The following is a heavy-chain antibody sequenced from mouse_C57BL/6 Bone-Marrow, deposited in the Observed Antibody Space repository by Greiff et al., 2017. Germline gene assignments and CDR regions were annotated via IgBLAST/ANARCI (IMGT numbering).Heavy chain of an antibody. D-gene: IGHD2-3*01. CDR3: TRRGDGYPYAMDY. CDR1: GYTFTDYE. V-gene: IGHV1-15*01. J-gene: IGHJ4*01. Sequence: QVQLQQSGAELVRPGASVTLSCKASGYTFTDYEMHWVKQTPVHGLEWIGAIDPETGGTAYNQKFKGKAILTADKSSSTAYMELRSLTSEDSAVYYCTRRGDGYPYAMDYWGQGTSVTVSS. CDR2: IDPETGGT.